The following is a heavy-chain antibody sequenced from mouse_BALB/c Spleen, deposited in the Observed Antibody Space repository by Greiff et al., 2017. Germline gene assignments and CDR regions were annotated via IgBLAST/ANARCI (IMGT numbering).Heavy chain of an antibody. CDR1: GFSLTSYG. V-gene: IGHV2-9*02. CDR3: ARGGLLSYAMDY. D-gene: IGHD2-10*01. J-gene: IGHJ4*01. Sequence: QVQLQQSGPGLVAPSQSLSITCTVSGFSLTSYGVHWVRQPPGQGLEWLGVIWAGGSTNYNSALMSRLSISKDNSKSQVFLKMNSLQTDDTAMYYCARGGLLSYAMDYWGQGTSVTVSS. CDR2: IWAGGST.